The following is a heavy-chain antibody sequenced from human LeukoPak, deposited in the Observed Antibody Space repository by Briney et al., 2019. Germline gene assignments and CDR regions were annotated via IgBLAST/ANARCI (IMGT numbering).Heavy chain of an antibody. CDR2: IYYSGST. D-gene: IGHD3-22*01. CDR3: ARVGDSSGYYYYFDY. V-gene: IGHV4-31*03. CDR1: GTSISSGGYF. Sequence: SETLSLTCTVSGTSISSGGYFWSWIRQHPGKGLEWIGYIYYSGSTYYNPSLKSRVTISVDTSKNQFSLKLSSVTAADTAVYYCARVGDSSGYYYYFDYWGQGTLVTVSS. J-gene: IGHJ4*02.